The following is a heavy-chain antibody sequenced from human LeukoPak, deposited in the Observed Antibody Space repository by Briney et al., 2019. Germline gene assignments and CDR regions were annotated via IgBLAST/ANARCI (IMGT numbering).Heavy chain of an antibody. CDR2: INPNSGGT. V-gene: IGHV1-2*02. CDR3: ASEYSYGFDY. Sequence: ASVKVSCKASGYTFTGYYMHWVRQAPGQGLEWMGWINPNSGGTNYAQKFQGRVTITADKSTSTAYMELSSLRSEDTAVYYCASEYSYGFDYWGQGTLVTVSS. J-gene: IGHJ4*02. D-gene: IGHD5-18*01. CDR1: GYTFTGYY.